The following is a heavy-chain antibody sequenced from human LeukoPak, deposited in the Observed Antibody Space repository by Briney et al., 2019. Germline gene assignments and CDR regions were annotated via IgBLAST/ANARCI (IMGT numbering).Heavy chain of an antibody. CDR3: AGSTIFGVVIEYYYGMDV. CDR2: ISSSGSTI. CDR1: GFTFSSYA. D-gene: IGHD3-3*01. Sequence: GGSLRLSCAASGFTFSSYAMSWVRQAPGKGLEWVSYISSSGSTIYYADSVKGRFTISRDNAKNSLYLQMNSLRAEDTAVYYCAGSTIFGVVIEYYYGMDVWGQGTTVTVSS. V-gene: IGHV3-48*04. J-gene: IGHJ6*02.